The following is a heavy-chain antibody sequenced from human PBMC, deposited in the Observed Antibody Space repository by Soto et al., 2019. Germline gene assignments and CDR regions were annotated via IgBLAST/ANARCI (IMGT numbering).Heavy chain of an antibody. CDR1: GFTFDDYA. CDR3: TRGLLWFGEVDF. J-gene: IGHJ4*02. V-gene: IGHV3-49*03. Sequence: GGSLRLSCTTSGFTFDDYAMSWFRQAPGKGLEWVGLIRSKAYGGTTEYAASVKDRFTISRDESKNSAYLQMDSLKTEDTAVYYCTRGLLWFGEVDFWGQGTLVTVSS. CDR2: IRSKAYGGTT. D-gene: IGHD3-10*01.